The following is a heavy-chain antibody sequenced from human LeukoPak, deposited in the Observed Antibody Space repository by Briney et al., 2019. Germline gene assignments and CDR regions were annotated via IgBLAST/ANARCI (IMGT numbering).Heavy chain of an antibody. J-gene: IGHJ4*02. D-gene: IGHD2-2*01. CDR2: ISTSKTYT. CDR3: ARASDTSWPFDF. Sequence: ASVKVSCKASGYAFTPFGIMWVRQAPGQGLEWMGWISTSKTYTRYAQKVRGRATLTTDTSTSTAYMELTSLTSDDTAVYFCARASDTSWPFDFWGQGTKVTVSS. CDR1: GYAFTPFG. V-gene: IGHV1-18*01.